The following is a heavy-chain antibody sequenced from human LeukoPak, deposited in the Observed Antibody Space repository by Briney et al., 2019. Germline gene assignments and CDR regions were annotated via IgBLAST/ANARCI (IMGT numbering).Heavy chain of an antibody. Sequence: PGGSLRLSCAASGFTFRNYAMTWVRQAPGKGLEWVSTVRANGADTYYADSVKGRFTISRDNSKDTLYLQMNSLRAEDTAVYYCAKGGYTSPFDYWGQGTLVTVSS. D-gene: IGHD5-12*01. CDR1: GFTFRNYA. J-gene: IGHJ4*02. V-gene: IGHV3-23*01. CDR3: AKGGYTSPFDY. CDR2: VRANGADT.